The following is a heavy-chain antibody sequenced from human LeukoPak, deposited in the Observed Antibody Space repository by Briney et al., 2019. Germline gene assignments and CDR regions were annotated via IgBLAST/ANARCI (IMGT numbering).Heavy chain of an antibody. V-gene: IGHV3-66*01. CDR2: IYSGGST. D-gene: IGHD7-27*01. CDR1: GLTVSSSY. J-gene: IGHJ2*01. CDR3: ARDLGLYWYFDL. Sequence: GGSLRLSCAASGLTVSSSYMSWVPQVPGKGREWLSVIYSGGSTYYADSVKGRFTISRDNSKNTLYLQMNSLRAEDTAVYYCARDLGLYWYFDLWGRGTLVTVSS.